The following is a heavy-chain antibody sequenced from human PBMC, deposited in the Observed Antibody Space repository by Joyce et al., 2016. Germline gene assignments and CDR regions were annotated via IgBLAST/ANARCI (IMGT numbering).Heavy chain of an antibody. Sequence: EVQLVETGGALVQPGGSLRLSCEGSGFIFRDFRLHWVRQVPGKSPVWIAYINKDGSSTLYAESVKGRFSVSRDNTKNMLFLEMKSLRAEDTAVYYCSRDDDDPFDYWGRGTLVTVAP. V-gene: IGHV3-74*01. D-gene: IGHD3-3*01. J-gene: IGHJ4*02. CDR2: INKDGSST. CDR1: GFIFRDFR. CDR3: SRDDDDPFDY.